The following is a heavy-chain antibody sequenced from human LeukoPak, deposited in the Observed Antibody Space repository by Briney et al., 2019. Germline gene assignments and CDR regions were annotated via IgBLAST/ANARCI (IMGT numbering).Heavy chain of an antibody. Sequence: ASVKVSCKASGYTFTIYGISWVRQAPGQGLEWMGWISAYNGNTNYAQKLQGRVTMTTDTSTSTAYMELRSLRSDDTAVYYCARSSTSLLYNWFDPWGQGTLVTVSS. CDR1: GYTFTIYG. J-gene: IGHJ5*02. CDR2: ISAYNGNT. D-gene: IGHD2-2*01. CDR3: ARSSTSLLYNWFDP. V-gene: IGHV1-18*01.